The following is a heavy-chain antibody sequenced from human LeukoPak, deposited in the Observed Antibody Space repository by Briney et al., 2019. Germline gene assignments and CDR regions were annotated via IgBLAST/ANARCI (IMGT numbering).Heavy chain of an antibody. V-gene: IGHV3-23*01. CDR3: AKQGYDILTGYWLYYFDY. Sequence: GGSLRFSCAASGFTFSSYAMSWVRQAPGKGLEWVSAISGSGGSTYYADSVKGRFTISRDNSKNTLYLQMNSLRAEDTAVYYCAKQGYDILTGYWLYYFDYWGQGTLVTVSS. CDR2: ISGSGGST. J-gene: IGHJ4*02. CDR1: GFTFSSYA. D-gene: IGHD3-9*01.